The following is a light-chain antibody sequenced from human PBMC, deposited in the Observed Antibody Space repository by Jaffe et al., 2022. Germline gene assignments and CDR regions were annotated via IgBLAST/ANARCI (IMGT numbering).Light chain of an antibody. V-gene: IGKV1-9*01. CDR1: QGISHN. J-gene: IGKJ3*01. Sequence: DIQLTQSPSFLSASVGDRVTITCRTSQGISHNLAWYQQQPGKAPKLLIFAVSTLQNGVPSRFSGSASGTEFTLTISSLQPEDFATYYCQQLSSSLLFAFGPGTKVDIK. CDR2: AVS. CDR3: QQLSSSLLFA.